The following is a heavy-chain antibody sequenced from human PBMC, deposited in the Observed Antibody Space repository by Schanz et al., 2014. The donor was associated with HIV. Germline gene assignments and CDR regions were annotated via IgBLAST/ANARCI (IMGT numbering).Heavy chain of an antibody. V-gene: IGHV3-23*01. J-gene: IGHJ5*01. Sequence: EVQLLESGGGLVQPGGSLRLSCAASGFTFSNYAMNWVRQAPGKGLEYVATISGGGRDKYYADSVRGRVTISRDNPKNTLYLQIDSLRVEDTAMYYCAKDRNGYNQPIESWGHGTLVSVSS. CDR2: ISGGGRDK. D-gene: IGHD5-18*01. CDR1: GFTFSNYA. CDR3: AKDRNGYNQPIES.